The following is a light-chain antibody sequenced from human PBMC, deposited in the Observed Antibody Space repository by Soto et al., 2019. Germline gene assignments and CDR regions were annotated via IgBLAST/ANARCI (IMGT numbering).Light chain of an antibody. V-gene: IGKV3-11*01. CDR2: DAS. CDR3: QQRSNWPPIT. CDR1: QSVGNY. J-gene: IGKJ5*01. Sequence: EIVLTQSPATLSLSPGERATLSCRASQSVGNYLAWYQQKPGQAPRLLIYDASNRATGIPARFSGSGSGTDFTLIISSLEHEDFAVYYCQQRSNWPPITFGQGTRLEIK.